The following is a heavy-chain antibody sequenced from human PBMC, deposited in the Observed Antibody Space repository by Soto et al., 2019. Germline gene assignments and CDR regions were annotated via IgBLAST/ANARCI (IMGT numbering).Heavy chain of an antibody. J-gene: IGHJ6*02. V-gene: IGHV4-34*01. D-gene: IGHD2-15*01. CDR1: GGSFSGYY. Sequence: SETLSLTCAVYGGSFSGYYWSWIRQPPGKGLEWIGEINHSGSTNYNPSLKSRVTISVDTSKNQFSLKLSSVTAADTAVYYCARGTVVAATTYYYYYGMDVWGQGTTVTVS. CDR3: ARGTVVAATTYYYYYGMDV. CDR2: INHSGST.